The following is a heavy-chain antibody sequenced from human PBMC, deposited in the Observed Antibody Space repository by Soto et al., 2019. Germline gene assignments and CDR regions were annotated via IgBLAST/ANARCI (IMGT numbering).Heavy chain of an antibody. CDR1: GYSLTSYW. V-gene: IGHV5-51*01. CDR2: IYPGDSDT. J-gene: IGHJ6*03. D-gene: IGHD6-6*01. CDR3: ARRVEYSSESEGEVYYYYYMDV. Sequence: GESLKISCKGSGYSLTSYWIGWVRQMPGKGLEWMGIIYPGDSDTRYSPSFQGQVTISADKSISTAYLQWSSLKASDTAMYYCARRVEYSSESEGEVYYYYYMDVWGKGTTVTVSS.